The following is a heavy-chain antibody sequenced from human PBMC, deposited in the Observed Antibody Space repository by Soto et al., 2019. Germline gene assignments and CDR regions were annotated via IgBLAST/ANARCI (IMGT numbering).Heavy chain of an antibody. CDR2: ISNSGDGT. J-gene: IGHJ6*02. D-gene: IGHD3-3*01. CDR1: GFTFSTYA. Sequence: GGSLRLSCAASGFTFSTYAMTWVRQAPGKGLEWVSLISNSGDGTYYADSVKGRFTISRDNSQRTLNLQMNSLRAEDTAVYYCAKNGDFWSWGMDVWGQGTTVTVSS. CDR3: AKNGDFWSWGMDV. V-gene: IGHV3-23*01.